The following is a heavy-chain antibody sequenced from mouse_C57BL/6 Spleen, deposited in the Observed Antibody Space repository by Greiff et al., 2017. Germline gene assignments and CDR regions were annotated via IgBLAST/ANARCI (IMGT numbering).Heavy chain of an antibody. CDR2: INPNNGGT. CDR1: GYTFTDYY. V-gene: IGHV1-26*01. CDR3: ASPTGIYSGFFDV. Sequence: VQLQQSGPELVKPGASVKISCKASGYTFTDYYMNWVKQSHGKSLEWIGDINPNNGGTSYNQKFKGKATLTVDKSSSTAYMELRSLTSEDSAVYYCASPTGIYSGFFDVWGTGTTVTVSS. J-gene: IGHJ1*03. D-gene: IGHD2-12*01.